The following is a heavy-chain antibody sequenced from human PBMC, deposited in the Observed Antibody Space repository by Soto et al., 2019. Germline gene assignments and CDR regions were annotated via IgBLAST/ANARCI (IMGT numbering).Heavy chain of an antibody. CDR1: GGTFSSYA. Sequence: QVQLVQSGAEVKQPGSSVKVSCKASGGTFSSYAISWVRQAPGQGLEWMGGIIPIFGTANYAQKFQGRVTITADESTSTAYMELSSLRSEDTAVYYCARGESVVPATIAVYYYYGMDVWGQGTTVTVSS. CDR2: IIPIFGTA. D-gene: IGHD2-2*01. V-gene: IGHV1-69*01. J-gene: IGHJ6*02. CDR3: ARGESVVPATIAVYYYYGMDV.